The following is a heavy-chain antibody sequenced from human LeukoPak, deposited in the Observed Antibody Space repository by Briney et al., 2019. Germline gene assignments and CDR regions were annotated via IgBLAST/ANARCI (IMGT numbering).Heavy chain of an antibody. Sequence: GASVKVSCKASGYTFTSYAMNWVRQAPGQGLEWMGWINTNTGNPTYAQGFTGRFVFSLDTSVSTAYLQISSLKAEDTAVYYCARPRDAFDFWSGYSDYYYYMDVWGKGTTVTISS. V-gene: IGHV7-4-1*02. CDR2: INTNTGNP. J-gene: IGHJ6*03. D-gene: IGHD3-3*01. CDR1: GYTFTSYA. CDR3: ARPRDAFDFWSGYSDYYYYMDV.